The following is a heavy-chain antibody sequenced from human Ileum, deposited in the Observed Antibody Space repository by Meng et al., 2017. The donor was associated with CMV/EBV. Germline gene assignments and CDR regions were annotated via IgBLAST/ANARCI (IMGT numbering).Heavy chain of an antibody. J-gene: IGHJ6*02. CDR1: GGSISSSSYY. CDR2: IYYSGST. CDR3: ARDSPDYGDYGFAGYGMDV. Sequence: SETLSLTCTVSGGSISSSSYYWGWIRQPPGKGLEWIGSIYYSGSTYYNPSLKSRVTISVDTSKNQFSLKLSSVTAADTTVYYCARDSPDYGDYGFAGYGMDVWGQGTTVTVSS. D-gene: IGHD4-17*01. V-gene: IGHV4-39*07.